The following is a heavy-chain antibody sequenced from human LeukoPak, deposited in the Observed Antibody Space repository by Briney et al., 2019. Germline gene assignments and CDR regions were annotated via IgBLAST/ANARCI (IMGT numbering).Heavy chain of an antibody. CDR2: IKEEGSEK. CDR1: GFTFSKYW. CDR3: ARDGVVNFWVSYGTYNYYYHMDV. V-gene: IGHV3-7*01. J-gene: IGHJ6*04. D-gene: IGHD3-16*01. Sequence: GGSLRLSCAASGFTFSKYWMSWVRQAPGKGVEWGANIKEEGSEKDYVDSVKGRFTISRDNAQSSLYLQMDSLRAEDTAVYYCARDGVVNFWVSYGTYNYYYHMDVWGKGTTVTVSS.